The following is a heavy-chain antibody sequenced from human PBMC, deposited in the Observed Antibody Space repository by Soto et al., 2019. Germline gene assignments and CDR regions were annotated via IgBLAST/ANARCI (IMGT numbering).Heavy chain of an antibody. CDR2: INPNSGGT. J-gene: IGHJ6*02. D-gene: IGHD6-19*01. V-gene: IGHV1-2*04. CDR3: ARDLGGWYDYYYGRDV. Sequence: ASVKVSCKASGYTFTGYYIHWVRQAPGQGLEWMGWINPNSGGTNYAQKFQGWVTMTRDTSISTAYMELSRLRSDDTAVYYCARDLGGWYDYYYGRDVWGQGTTVTVSS. CDR1: GYTFTGYY.